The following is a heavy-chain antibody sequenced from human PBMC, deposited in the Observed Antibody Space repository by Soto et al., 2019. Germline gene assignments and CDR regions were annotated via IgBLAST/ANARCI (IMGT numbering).Heavy chain of an antibody. CDR2: MYPDDSDT. J-gene: IGHJ6*02. V-gene: IGHV5-51*01. CDR3: ARLSHDYRGQGVYYYNSLDV. Sequence: GESLKISCKGFGYSFTTYWIGWVRQMPGKGLEWMGMMYPDDSDTRYSPSFQGQVTFSADKSISTAYLQWSSLRASDTAMYYCARLSHDYRGQGVYYYNSLDVWCQGPSVTV. CDR1: GYSFTTYW. D-gene: IGHD2-21*01.